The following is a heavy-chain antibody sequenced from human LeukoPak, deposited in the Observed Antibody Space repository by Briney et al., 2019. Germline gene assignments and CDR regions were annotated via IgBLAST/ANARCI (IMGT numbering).Heavy chain of an antibody. D-gene: IGHD6-13*01. CDR1: GGSINSYY. J-gene: IGHJ5*02. CDR3: ARGGSSWIHWFDP. CDR2: IYSSGST. Sequence: SETLSLTCTVSGGSINSYYWRWIRQPAGKGLECIGRIYSSGSTNYNPPLKRRVITSVDTSKTQFSLKLSSMTAAVTAVYCCARGGSSWIHWFDPWGQGTLVTVSS. V-gene: IGHV4-4*07.